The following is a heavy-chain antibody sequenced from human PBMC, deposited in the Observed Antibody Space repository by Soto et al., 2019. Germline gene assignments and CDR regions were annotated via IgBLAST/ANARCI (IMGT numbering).Heavy chain of an antibody. D-gene: IGHD4-17*01. CDR1: GGSISSGGYY. V-gene: IGHV4-31*03. CDR3: ARDNRPTVTTFLNWFDP. CDR2: IYYSGGT. J-gene: IGHJ5*02. Sequence: SETLSLTCTVSGGSISSGGYYWSWIRQHPGKGLEWIGYIYYSGGTYYNPSLKSRVTISVDTSKNQFSLKLSSVTAADTAVYYCARDNRPTVTTFLNWFDPWGQGTLVTVSS.